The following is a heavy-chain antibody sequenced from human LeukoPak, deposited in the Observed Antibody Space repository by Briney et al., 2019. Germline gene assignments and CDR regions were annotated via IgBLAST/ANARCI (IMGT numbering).Heavy chain of an antibody. CDR1: GYTFTSYY. V-gene: IGHV1-69*08. CDR2: ITPIINSA. J-gene: IGHJ5*02. D-gene: IGHD1-26*01. CDR3: TRVNLRGSQYNWFDP. Sequence: SVKVSCKASGYTFTSYYMHWVRQAPGQGLEWMGRITPIINSAKYAQKFRDRLTITADTSTGTAYMELSSLTPEDTALYYCTRVNLRGSQYNWFDPWGQGTLVIVSS.